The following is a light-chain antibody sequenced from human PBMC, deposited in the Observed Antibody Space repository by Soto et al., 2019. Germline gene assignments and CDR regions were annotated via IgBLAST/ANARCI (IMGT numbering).Light chain of an antibody. CDR1: SSDVGGYNY. CDR3: CSYAGSYTWV. Sequence: QSALTQPRSVSGSPGQSVTISCTGTSSDVGGYNYVSWYQQHPGKAPKLMIYDVSKRPSGVPHRFSGSKSGNTAPLTISGLQAEDEADYYCCSYAGSYTWVFGGGTKVTVL. V-gene: IGLV2-11*01. CDR2: DVS. J-gene: IGLJ3*02.